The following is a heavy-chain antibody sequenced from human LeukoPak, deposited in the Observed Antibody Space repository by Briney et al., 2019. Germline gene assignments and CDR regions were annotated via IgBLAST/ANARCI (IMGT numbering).Heavy chain of an antibody. V-gene: IGHV1-69*05. CDR2: IIPIFGTA. J-gene: IGHJ6*03. CDR1: GGTFSSYA. Sequence: ASVKVSCKASGGTFSSYAISWVRQAPGQGLEWMGRIIPIFGTANYAQKFQGRVTITTDESTSTAYMELSSLRSEDTAVYYCAREAPYYYYYMDVWGKGTTVTVSS. CDR3: AREAPYYYYYMDV.